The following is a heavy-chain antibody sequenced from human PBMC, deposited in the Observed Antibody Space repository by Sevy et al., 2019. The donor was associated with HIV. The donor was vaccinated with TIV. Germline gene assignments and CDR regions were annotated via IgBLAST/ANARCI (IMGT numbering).Heavy chain of an antibody. V-gene: IGHV3-7*03. CDR2: INQDGSKI. CDR3: ARDRRGYSYGYDY. Sequence: GGSLRLSCAASGFTFTTYWMTWVRQAPGKGLEWVANINQDGSKINYVDSVKGRFTISRDNAKNSLYLQMNSLRAEDTAVYYCARDRRGYSYGYDYWGQGTLVTVSS. J-gene: IGHJ4*02. CDR1: GFTFTTYW. D-gene: IGHD5-18*01.